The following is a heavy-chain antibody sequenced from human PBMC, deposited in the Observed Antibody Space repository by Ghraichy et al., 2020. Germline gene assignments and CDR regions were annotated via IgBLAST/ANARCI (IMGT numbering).Heavy chain of an antibody. CDR3: ATTLF. J-gene: IGHJ1*01. Sequence: SETLSLTCTVSGGSISSYYWSWIRQPPGKGLEWIGYIHHSGTTSYSPSLKSRVTLSVDTSKNQFSLKLTSVTSADTAVYYCATTLFWGQGILVTVSS. V-gene: IGHV4-59*01. CDR1: GGSISSYY. D-gene: IGHD3-9*01. CDR2: IHHSGTT.